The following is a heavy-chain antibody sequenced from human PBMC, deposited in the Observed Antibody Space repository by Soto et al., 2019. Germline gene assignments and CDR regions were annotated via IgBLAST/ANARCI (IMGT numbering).Heavy chain of an antibody. D-gene: IGHD6-13*01. CDR2: ISSSGSTI. J-gene: IGHJ6*02. CDR3: AREGVAAAGNYYGMDV. CDR1: GFTFSSYA. Sequence: EVQLVESGGGLVQPGGSLRLSCAASGFTFSSYAMNWVRQAPGKGLEWVSYISSSGSTIYYADSVKGRFTISRDNAKNSLYLQMNSLRAEDTAVYYCAREGVAAAGNYYGMDVWGQGTTVTVSS. V-gene: IGHV3-48*03.